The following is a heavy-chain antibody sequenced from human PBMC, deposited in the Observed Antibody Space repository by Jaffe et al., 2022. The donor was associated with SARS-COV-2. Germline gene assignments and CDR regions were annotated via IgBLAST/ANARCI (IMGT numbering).Heavy chain of an antibody. D-gene: IGHD6-19*01. V-gene: IGHV4-39*01. Sequence: QLQLQESGPGLVKPSETLSLTCTVSGGSISSSSYYWGWIRQSPGKGLEWIGIIYYTGSTSYNPSLKSRVTISVDTSRNQFSLKLTSVTAADTAVYFCARRGKAVAGNWFDPWGQGTLVTVSS. CDR2: IYYTGST. CDR1: GGSISSSSYY. CDR3: ARRGKAVAGNWFDP. J-gene: IGHJ5*02.